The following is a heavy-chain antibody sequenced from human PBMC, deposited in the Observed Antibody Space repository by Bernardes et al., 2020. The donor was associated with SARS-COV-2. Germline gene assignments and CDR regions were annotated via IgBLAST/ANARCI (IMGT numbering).Heavy chain of an antibody. V-gene: IGHV3-23*01. J-gene: IGHJ2*01. Sequence: GGSLRPSCVDSGLTFNRHAVRWGRLAPGKGLDGVAGITGDGATIIYADSVKGRFTISKDFSKNYAYLEMNGLTAEDTAIYYCARDYIVGDSLWYFDLWGRGILVTVSS. CDR2: ITGDGATI. D-gene: IGHD2-21*01. CDR1: GLTFNRHA. CDR3: ARDYIVGDSLWYFDL.